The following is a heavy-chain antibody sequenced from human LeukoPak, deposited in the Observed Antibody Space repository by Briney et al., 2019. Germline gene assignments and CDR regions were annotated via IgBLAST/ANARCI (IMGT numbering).Heavy chain of an antibody. J-gene: IGHJ4*02. Sequence: ALVKVSCKASGYTFTGSYMHWVRQSPGQGLEWRGWINPKSGGTNYAQEVQGRVTMTRDTSISTAYMELSRLRSDDTAVYYCARSTGMVGSSGREYYFDYWGQGTLVTVSS. CDR1: GYTFTGSY. D-gene: IGHD6-19*01. V-gene: IGHV1-2*02. CDR2: INPKSGGT. CDR3: ARSTGMVGSSGREYYFDY.